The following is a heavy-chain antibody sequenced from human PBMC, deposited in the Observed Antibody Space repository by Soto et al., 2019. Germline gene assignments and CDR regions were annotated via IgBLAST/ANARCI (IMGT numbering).Heavy chain of an antibody. D-gene: IGHD3-22*01. J-gene: IGHJ4*02. V-gene: IGHV3-30-3*01. CDR2: ISYDGSNK. CDR3: ARGFLYYYDSSGTFDY. CDR1: GSTFSSYA. Sequence: GGSLRLSCAASGSTFSSYAMHWVRQAPGKGLEWVAVISYDGSNKYYADSVKGRFTISRDNSKNTLYLQMNSLRAEDTAVYYCARGFLYYYDSSGTFDYWGQGTLVTVSS.